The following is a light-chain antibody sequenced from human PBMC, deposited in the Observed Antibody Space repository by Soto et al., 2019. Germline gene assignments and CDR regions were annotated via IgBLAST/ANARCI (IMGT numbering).Light chain of an antibody. CDR1: SSNIGAGYD. Sequence: SVPTQPPSVSGAPGQRVTISCTGSSSNIGAGYDVHWYQQLPGTAPKLLIYGNSNRPSGVPDRFSGSKSGTSASLAITGLQAEDEADYYCQSYDSSLSGAVFGGGTQLTVL. CDR3: QSYDSSLSGAV. V-gene: IGLV1-40*01. J-gene: IGLJ7*01. CDR2: GNS.